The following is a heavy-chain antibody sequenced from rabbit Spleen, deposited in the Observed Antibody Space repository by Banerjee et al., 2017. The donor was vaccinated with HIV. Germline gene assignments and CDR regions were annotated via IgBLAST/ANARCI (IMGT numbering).Heavy chain of an antibody. J-gene: IGHJ4*01. CDR1: GFSFSSNYY. V-gene: IGHV1S40*01. D-gene: IGHD6-1*01. Sequence: QSLEESGGGLVQPDGSLTLTCKASGFSFSSNYYMCWVRQAPGKGLELIACIYTGDGVAYHASWAKGRFTISKTSSTTVTLQMTSLTAADTATYFCARAGTVGSPTGYATYNLWGPGTLVTVS. CDR3: ARAGTVGSPTGYATYNL. CDR2: IYTGDGVA.